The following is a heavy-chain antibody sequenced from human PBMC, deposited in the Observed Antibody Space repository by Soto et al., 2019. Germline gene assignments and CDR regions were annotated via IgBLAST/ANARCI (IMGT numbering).Heavy chain of an antibody. D-gene: IGHD6-13*01. J-gene: IGHJ3*02. CDR1: GFTFSSYA. V-gene: IGHV3-23*01. Sequence: GGSLRLSCAASGFTFSSYAMSWVRQAPGKGLEWVSAISGSGGSTYYADSVKGRFTISRDNSKNTLYLQMNSLRAEDTAVYYCWRAGVLIWSFGDAFDIWGQGTMVTVSS. CDR2: ISGSGGST. CDR3: WRAGVLIWSFGDAFDI.